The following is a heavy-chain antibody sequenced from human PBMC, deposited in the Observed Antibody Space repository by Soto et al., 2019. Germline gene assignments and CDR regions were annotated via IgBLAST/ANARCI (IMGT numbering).Heavy chain of an antibody. CDR2: IWYDGSNT. CDR3: ERAQDPYCRGAGCSFPVGY. CDR1: GFTFSNYA. J-gene: IGHJ4*02. V-gene: IGHV3-33*01. D-gene: IGHD2-15*01. Sequence: QVELVESGGGVVQPGTSLRLSCAASGFTFSNYAMHWVRQAPGKGLEWVAFIWYDGSNTYYGESVKGRSTISRDNSKTRLFLQMHSLRVEDTAFYYCERAQDPYCRGAGCSFPVGYWGQGALVTVSS.